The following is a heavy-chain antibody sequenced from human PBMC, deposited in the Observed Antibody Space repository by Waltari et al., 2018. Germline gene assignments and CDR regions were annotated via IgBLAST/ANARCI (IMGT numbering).Heavy chain of an antibody. J-gene: IGHJ3*02. CDR1: GYTFTSYW. CDR2: IYPGDSET. CDR3: ARHVGILTGYYHDAFDI. V-gene: IGHV5-51*01. D-gene: IGHD3-9*01. Sequence: EVQLVQSGAEVKKPGESPKISCKASGYTFTSYWIAWVRQMPGKGLQWMGIIYPGDSETRYSPPFQGQVTISADKSTSTSYLQWSSLEASDTAIYFCARHVGILTGYYHDAFDIWGQGTLIAVSS.